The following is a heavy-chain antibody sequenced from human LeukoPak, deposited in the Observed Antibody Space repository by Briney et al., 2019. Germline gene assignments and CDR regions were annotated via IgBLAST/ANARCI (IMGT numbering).Heavy chain of an antibody. D-gene: IGHD6-13*01. Sequence: GGSLRLSCAASGFTFSSYSMNWVRQAPGKGLEWVSSISSSSSYIYYADSVKGRFTISRDNAKNSLYLQMNSLRAEDTAVYYCARAYRRVSCSWYADYWGQGTLVTVSS. CDR2: ISSSSSYI. V-gene: IGHV3-21*01. J-gene: IGHJ4*02. CDR1: GFTFSSYS. CDR3: ARAYRRVSCSWYADY.